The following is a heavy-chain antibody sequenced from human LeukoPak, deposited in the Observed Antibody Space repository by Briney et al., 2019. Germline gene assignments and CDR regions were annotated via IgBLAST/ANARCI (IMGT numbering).Heavy chain of an antibody. CDR1: GFTFDDYA. Sequence: GGSLRLSCAASGFTFDDYAVHWVRQAPGKGLEWVSGISWNSGSIGYADSVKGRFTISRDNAKNSLYLQMNSLRAEDTALYYCAKDYYGDYVGYFDYWGQGTLVTVSS. D-gene: IGHD4-17*01. CDR3: AKDYYGDYVGYFDY. V-gene: IGHV3-9*01. J-gene: IGHJ4*02. CDR2: ISWNSGSI.